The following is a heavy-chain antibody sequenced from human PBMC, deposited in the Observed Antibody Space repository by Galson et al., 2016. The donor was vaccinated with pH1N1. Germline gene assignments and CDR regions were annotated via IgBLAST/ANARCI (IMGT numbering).Heavy chain of an antibody. V-gene: IGHV4-34*01. D-gene: IGHD3-3*01. CDR3: ARPRRAILGVVISGDAFDI. Sequence: ATLSLTCAVYGRSFSGYYWSWIRQPPGKGLEWIGEISHSGSTNYNPSLKSRVTISVDTSKSQFSLRLSSVTAADTAVYYCARPRRAILGVVISGDAFDIWGQGTMVTVSS. CDR2: ISHSGST. J-gene: IGHJ3*02. CDR1: GRSFSGYY.